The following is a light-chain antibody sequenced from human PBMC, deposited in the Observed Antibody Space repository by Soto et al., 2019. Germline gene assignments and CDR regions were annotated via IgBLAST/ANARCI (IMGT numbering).Light chain of an antibody. V-gene: IGLV1-40*01. CDR2: GNT. CDR3: QSYDDSLSVHYV. CDR1: SSNIGSTYD. J-gene: IGLJ1*01. Sequence: QSVLTQPPSVSGAPGQRVTLSCTGSSSNIGSTYDVQWYQQLPGTAPKLLIHGNTNRPSGVPARFSGSKSGTSASLAITGLQADDEADYYCQSYDDSLSVHYVFGTGTKVTVL.